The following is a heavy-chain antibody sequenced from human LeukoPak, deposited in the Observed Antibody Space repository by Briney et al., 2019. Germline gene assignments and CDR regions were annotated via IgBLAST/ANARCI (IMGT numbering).Heavy chain of an antibody. CDR3: ASALGSGSSFDY. D-gene: IGHD3-10*01. J-gene: IGHJ4*02. Sequence: GGSLRLSCAASGFTFSSYSMSWVRQAPGKGLEWVSAISGSGDYTYYAVSVKGRFTISRDNSKNTLYLQLSSLGAEDTAVYSCASALGSGSSFDYWGQGTLVTVSS. V-gene: IGHV3-23*01. CDR2: ISGSGDYT. CDR1: GFTFSSYS.